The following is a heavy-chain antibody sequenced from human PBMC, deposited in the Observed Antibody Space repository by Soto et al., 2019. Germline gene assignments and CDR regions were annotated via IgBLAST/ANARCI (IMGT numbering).Heavy chain of an antibody. D-gene: IGHD3-9*01. CDR3: ARGDILTGYYKAGFDY. CDR1: GYSFTSYW. CDR2: FYPGDSFT. V-gene: IGHV5-51*01. J-gene: IGHJ4*02. Sequence: PGESLTISCKGSGYSFTSYWIGWVRQMRGKGLEWMGNFYPGDSFTAYSPSFQGQVTISADKSVTTAYLQWSSLKASDTAMYYCARGDILTGYYKAGFDYWGQGTLVTVSS.